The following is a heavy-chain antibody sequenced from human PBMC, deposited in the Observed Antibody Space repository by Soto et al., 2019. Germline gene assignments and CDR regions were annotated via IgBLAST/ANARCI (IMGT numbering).Heavy chain of an antibody. CDR2: TY. V-gene: IGHV2-5*01. Sequence: GPTRVNQRQSIPLTRPFSELSVTTSGKTLGWIRQPPGKAPEWLALTYQYNPSLQNRVMFTKDTSKNQVVLTMTNVDPGDKATYYCTLRDDSRAGPIYWGQGIQVTV. J-gene: IGHJ4*02. CDR3: TLRDDSRAGPIY. CDR1: ELSVTTSGKT. D-gene: IGHD3-16*01.